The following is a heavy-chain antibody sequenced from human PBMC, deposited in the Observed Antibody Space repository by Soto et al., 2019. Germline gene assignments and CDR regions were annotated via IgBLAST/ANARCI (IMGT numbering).Heavy chain of an antibody. Sequence: GSLRLSCAASGFTFSSYDMHWVRQATGKGLEWVSAIGTAGDTYYPGSVKGRFTISRENAKNSLYLQMNSLRAGDTAVYYCAREARRDYYYYGMDVWGQGTTVTVSS. J-gene: IGHJ6*02. CDR1: GFTFSSYD. CDR2: IGTAGDT. V-gene: IGHV3-13*01. CDR3: AREARRDYYYYGMDV.